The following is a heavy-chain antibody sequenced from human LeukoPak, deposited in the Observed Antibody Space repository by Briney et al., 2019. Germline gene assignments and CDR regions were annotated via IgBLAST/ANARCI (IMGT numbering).Heavy chain of an antibody. J-gene: IGHJ4*02. CDR3: AREGGPYRPLDY. V-gene: IGHV4-59*12. CDR1: GASISSYY. CDR2: INYSGST. Sequence: SETLSLTCTVSGASISSYYWSWLRQPPGKGLEWIAYINYSGSTNYNPSLKSRVTISVDTSKNQFSLKLTSVTAADTAVYYCAREGGPYRPLDYSGQGTLVTVSS.